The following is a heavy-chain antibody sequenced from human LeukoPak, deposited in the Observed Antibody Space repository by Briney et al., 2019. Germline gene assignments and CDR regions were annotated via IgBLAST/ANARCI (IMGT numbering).Heavy chain of an antibody. Sequence: GESLQISCKGSGYSFTSYWIGWVRQLPGKGLEWMGIIYPGDSDTRYSPSFQGQVTISADKSISTAYLQWSSLKASDTAMYYCATERDKRAFDYWGQGTLVTVSS. V-gene: IGHV5-51*01. J-gene: IGHJ4*02. CDR3: ATERDKRAFDY. CDR1: GYSFTSYW. D-gene: IGHD5-24*01. CDR2: IYPGDSDT.